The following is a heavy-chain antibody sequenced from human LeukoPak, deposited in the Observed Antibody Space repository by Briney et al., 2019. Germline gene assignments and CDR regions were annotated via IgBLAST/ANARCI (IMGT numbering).Heavy chain of an antibody. Sequence: PSETLSLTCAVYGGSFSGYYWSWIRQPPGKGLEWIGEINHSGSTNYNPSFKSRVTISVDTSKNQFSLKLSSVTAADTAVYYCASGSTSCYNYWGQGTLVTVSS. V-gene: IGHV4-34*01. CDR2: INHSGST. D-gene: IGHD2-2*02. CDR3: ASGSTSCYNY. J-gene: IGHJ4*02. CDR1: GGSFSGYY.